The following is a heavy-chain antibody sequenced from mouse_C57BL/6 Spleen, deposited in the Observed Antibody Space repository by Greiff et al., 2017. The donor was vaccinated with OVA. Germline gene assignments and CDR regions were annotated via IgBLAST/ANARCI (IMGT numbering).Heavy chain of an antibody. J-gene: IGHJ4*01. CDR1: GFTFSDYY. Sequence: EVKVVESGGGLVQPGGSLKLSCAASGFTFSDYYMYWVRQTPEKRLEWVAYISNGGGSTYYPDTVKGRFTISRDNAKNTLYLQMSRLKSEDTAMYYCARQNLVATGYYYAMDYWGQGTSVTVSS. CDR3: ARQNLVATGYYYAMDY. D-gene: IGHD1-1*02. V-gene: IGHV5-12*01. CDR2: ISNGGGST.